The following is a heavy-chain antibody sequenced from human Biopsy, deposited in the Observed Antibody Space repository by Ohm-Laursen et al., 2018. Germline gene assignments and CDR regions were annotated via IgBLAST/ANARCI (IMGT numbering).Heavy chain of an antibody. Sequence: SLRLSCAASGFTSSSYGMSWVRQAPGKGLECVSIINGGGGSTWYSDPVKGRFTTSRDNSKNTLYLQMNSLRAEDTAMYYCARDLYDFCGGCPFDPWGQGTLVTVSP. CDR2: INGGGGST. CDR3: ARDLYDFCGGCPFDP. V-gene: IGHV3-23*01. D-gene: IGHD3-3*01. CDR1: GFTSSSYG. J-gene: IGHJ5*02.